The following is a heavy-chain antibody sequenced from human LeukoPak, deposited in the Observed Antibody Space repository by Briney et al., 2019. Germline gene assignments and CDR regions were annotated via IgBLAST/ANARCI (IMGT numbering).Heavy chain of an antibody. V-gene: IGHV1-18*01. Sequence: ASVKVSCKASGGTFTSYAISWVRQAPGQGLEWMGWISAYNGNTNYAQKPQGRVTMTTDTSTSTAYMELRSLRSDDTAVYYCARPNSALDAFDIWGQGTMVTVSS. CDR2: ISAYNGNT. J-gene: IGHJ3*02. CDR1: GGTFTSYA. CDR3: ARPNSALDAFDI. D-gene: IGHD2-21*01.